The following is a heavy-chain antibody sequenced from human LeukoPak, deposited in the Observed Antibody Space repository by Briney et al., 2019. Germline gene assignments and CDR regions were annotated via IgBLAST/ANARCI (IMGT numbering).Heavy chain of an antibody. Sequence: GGSLRLSCAVSGFIVSSNYMSWVRQAPGKGLEWVSVIYSGGSTLYADSVKGRFSIPRDRSKNTLYLQMNSLRAEDTAVYYCASSIAVTGIGAFDIWGQGTMVTVSS. V-gene: IGHV3-53*01. J-gene: IGHJ3*02. CDR3: ASSIAVTGIGAFDI. CDR2: IYSGGST. D-gene: IGHD6-19*01. CDR1: GFIVSSNY.